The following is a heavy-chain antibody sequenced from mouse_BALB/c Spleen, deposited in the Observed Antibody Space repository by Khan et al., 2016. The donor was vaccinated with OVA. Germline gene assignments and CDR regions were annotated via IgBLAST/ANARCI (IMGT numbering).Heavy chain of an antibody. CDR2: IDPENGNT. V-gene: IGHV14-1*02. Sequence: EVQLQESGAELVRPGALVKLSCKATGFNIKDDYMLRGKQRPEQGQVWSGWIDPENGNTIYDPKFKGKASITGDTSTNTAYLQLSSVTSEDTAFYYCDRWGYGNYWFTFWGQGTLVSVSA. D-gene: IGHD2-1*01. J-gene: IGHJ3*01. CDR3: DRWGYGNYWFTF. CDR1: GFNIKDDY.